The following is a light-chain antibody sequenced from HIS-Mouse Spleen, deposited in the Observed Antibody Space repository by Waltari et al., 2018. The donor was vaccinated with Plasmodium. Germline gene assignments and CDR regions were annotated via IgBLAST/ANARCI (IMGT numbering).Light chain of an antibody. Sequence: EMVMTQSPPTLSVSPGERATLPCRASQRISSNLAWYQQKPGQAPRLLIYGASTRATGIPARFSGSGSGTEFTLTISSLQSEDFAVYYCQQYNNWSFTFGPGTKVDIK. J-gene: IGKJ3*01. CDR2: GAS. V-gene: IGKV3-15*01. CDR3: QQYNNWSFT. CDR1: QRISSN.